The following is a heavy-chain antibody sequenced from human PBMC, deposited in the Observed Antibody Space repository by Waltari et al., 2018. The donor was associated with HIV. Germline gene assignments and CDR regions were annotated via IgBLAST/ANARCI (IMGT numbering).Heavy chain of an antibody. J-gene: IGHJ4*02. Sequence: QVQLVQSGAEVKKPGSSVKVSCKASGGTFSSYAISWVRQAPGQGLEWMGGIIPIVGTANYAQKFQGRVTSTADESTSTAYMELSSLRSEDTAVYYCARVRYYDSSGYYYNPFDYWGQGTLVTVSS. D-gene: IGHD3-22*01. CDR2: IIPIVGTA. CDR3: ARVRYYDSSGYYYNPFDY. CDR1: GGTFSSYA. V-gene: IGHV1-69*12.